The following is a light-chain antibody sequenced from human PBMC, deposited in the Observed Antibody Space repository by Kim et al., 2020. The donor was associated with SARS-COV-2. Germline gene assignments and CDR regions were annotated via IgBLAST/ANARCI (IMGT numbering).Light chain of an antibody. CDR3: QRYNSAPWT. Sequence: DIRMTQSPSSLSASVGDRVTITCRSSQGISNFLAWYQQKPGKVPQLLIYDASVLQSGVPSRFSGSGSGTDFTLTISGLQPEDIASYYCQRYNSAPWTFGQGTKLEI. CDR1: QGISNF. J-gene: IGKJ1*01. V-gene: IGKV1-27*01. CDR2: DAS.